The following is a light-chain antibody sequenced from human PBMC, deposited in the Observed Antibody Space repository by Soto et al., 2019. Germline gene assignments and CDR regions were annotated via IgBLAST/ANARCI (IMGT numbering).Light chain of an antibody. CDR1: SSDIGGYNY. CDR3: SSYTRSSTGV. CDR2: EVS. J-gene: IGLJ3*02. Sequence: QSVLTQPASVSGSPGQSITISCTGTSSDIGGYNYVSWYQQHPGKAPKVIIYEVSNRSSGVSNRFSGSKSGNTASLTISGLQAEDEADYYCSSYTRSSTGVFGGGTKVTVL. V-gene: IGLV2-14*01.